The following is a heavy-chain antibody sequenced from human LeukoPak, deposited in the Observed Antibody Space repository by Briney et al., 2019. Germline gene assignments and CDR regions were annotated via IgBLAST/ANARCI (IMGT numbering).Heavy chain of an antibody. J-gene: IGHJ4*02. CDR3: AKDLTEGATTYFDS. CDR2: IKQDGSEK. Sequence: PGGSLRLSCAASGFTFSHYWMSWVRQAPGKGLEWVANIKQDGSEKYYVDSMKGRFTISRDNAKNSLYLQLSSLRAEDTAVYYYAKDLTEGATTYFDSWGQGTLVTVSS. D-gene: IGHD1-26*01. CDR1: GFTFSHYW. V-gene: IGHV3-7*01.